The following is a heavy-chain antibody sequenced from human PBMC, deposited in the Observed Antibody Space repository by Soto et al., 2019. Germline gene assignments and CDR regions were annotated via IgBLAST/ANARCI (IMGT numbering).Heavy chain of an antibody. CDR3: ARHRLWGISSGPFGMDV. D-gene: IGHD3-10*01. Sequence: PSETLSLTCTVSGASMTKNNHYWAWIRQPPGKGLEWIATTFYSGNTYYNPSLKSRLTVSVDTSNNQFSPKLSSVTAADSAVYFCARHRLWGISSGPFGMDVWGQGTTVTVSS. J-gene: IGHJ6*02. V-gene: IGHV4-39*01. CDR1: GASMTKNNHY. CDR2: TFYSGNT.